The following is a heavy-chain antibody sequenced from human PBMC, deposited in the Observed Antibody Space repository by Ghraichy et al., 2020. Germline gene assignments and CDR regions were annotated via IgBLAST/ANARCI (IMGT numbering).Heavy chain of an antibody. D-gene: IGHD3-22*01. CDR1: GFTFSTYA. J-gene: IGHJ4*02. Sequence: GSLRLSCAASGFTFSTYAMSWVRQAPGQGLKWVSGISDSGQTTYYADSVKGRFTITRDNSKNTLFLQMNSLRAEDTAVYYCAKDVRSSAYYYFDYWGQGTLVTVSS. CDR2: ISDSGQTT. V-gene: IGHV3-23*01. CDR3: AKDVRSSAYYYFDY.